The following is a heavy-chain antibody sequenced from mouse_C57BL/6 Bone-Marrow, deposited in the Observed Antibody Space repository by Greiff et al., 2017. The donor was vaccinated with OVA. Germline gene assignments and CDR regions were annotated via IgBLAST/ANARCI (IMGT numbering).Heavy chain of an antibody. V-gene: IGHV1-54*01. CDR3: ARQGPVRRWYIDD. CDR2: INPGSGGT. D-gene: IGHD2-14*01. Sequence: VQLQQSGAELVRPGTSVKVSCKASGYAFTNYLIEWVKQRPGQGLEWIGVINPGSGGTNYNEKFKGKATLTADKSSSTAYMQLSSLTSEDSAVYFCARQGPVRRWYIDDWGTGTSVTVSS. CDR1: GYAFTNYL. J-gene: IGHJ1*03.